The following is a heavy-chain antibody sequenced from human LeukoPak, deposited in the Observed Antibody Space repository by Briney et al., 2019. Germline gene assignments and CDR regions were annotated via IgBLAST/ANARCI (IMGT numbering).Heavy chain of an antibody. D-gene: IGHD6-13*01. Sequence: GGSLRLSCAASGSTFSSYWMSWVRQAPGKGLEWVANIKQDGSEKYYVDSVKGRFTISRDNAKNSLYLQMNSLRAEDTAVYYCARGSSSWYHSVNDYWGQGTLVTVSS. V-gene: IGHV3-7*04. CDR1: GSTFSSYW. CDR2: IKQDGSEK. J-gene: IGHJ4*02. CDR3: ARGSSSWYHSVNDY.